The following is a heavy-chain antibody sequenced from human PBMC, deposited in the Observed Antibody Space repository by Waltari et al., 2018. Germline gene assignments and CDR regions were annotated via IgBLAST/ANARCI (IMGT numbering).Heavy chain of an antibody. J-gene: IGHJ3*02. Sequence: QVQLVQSGAEVKKPGSSVKVSCKASGGTFSSYAISWVRQATGQGLEWMGGIIPIFGTANYAQKFQGRVTITTDESTSTAYMELSSLRSEDTAVYYCARKRAGSGSYYSDAFDIWGQGTMVTVSS. V-gene: IGHV1-69*05. D-gene: IGHD3-10*01. CDR2: IIPIFGTA. CDR1: GGTFSSYA. CDR3: ARKRAGSGSYYSDAFDI.